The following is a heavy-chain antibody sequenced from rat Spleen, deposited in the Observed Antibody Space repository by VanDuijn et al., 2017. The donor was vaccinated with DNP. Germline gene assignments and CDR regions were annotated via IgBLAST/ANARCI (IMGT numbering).Heavy chain of an antibody. CDR3: TTYTTVDWYFDF. CDR1: GFTFSNYG. CDR2: ITNSGGST. V-gene: IGHV5-27*01. Sequence: EVQLVESGGGLVQPGRSLKLSCAASGFTFSNYGMAWVRQAPTKGLEWVASITNSGGSTYYRDSVKGPFTISKDNAKSTLYLQMDSLRSEDTATYYCTTYTTVDWYFDFWGPGTMVTVSS. D-gene: IGHD1-1*01. J-gene: IGHJ1*01.